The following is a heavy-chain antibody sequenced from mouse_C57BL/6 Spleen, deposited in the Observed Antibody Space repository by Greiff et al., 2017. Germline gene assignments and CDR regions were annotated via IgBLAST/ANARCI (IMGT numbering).Heavy chain of an antibody. CDR3: VRDGPY. CDR1: GFTFNTYS. CDR2: IRSKSSNYET. V-gene: IGHV10-3*01. Sequence: VQLQQSGGGLVQPKGSLKLSCAASGFTFNTYSMHWVRQAPGKGLEWVARIRSKSSNYETYSADSVKDSFTISRDDSPSMLYLQMHNLKTDDTALCACVRDGPYWGQGTLVTVSA. J-gene: IGHJ3*01.